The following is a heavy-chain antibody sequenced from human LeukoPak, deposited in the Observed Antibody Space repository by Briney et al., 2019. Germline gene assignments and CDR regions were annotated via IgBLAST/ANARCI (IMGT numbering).Heavy chain of an antibody. D-gene: IGHD4-23*01. CDR2: VQKDGSYK. CDR1: GFSFSSYD. V-gene: IGHV3-30*02. Sequence: GGSLRLSCSASGFSFSSYDMHWVRQAPGKGLEWVASVQKDGSYKNYADSVKGRFTISRDNSKNTLYLQMNSLRVEDTAVYYCARDLYGGNSSYWGQGTLVTVSS. CDR3: ARDLYGGNSSY. J-gene: IGHJ4*02.